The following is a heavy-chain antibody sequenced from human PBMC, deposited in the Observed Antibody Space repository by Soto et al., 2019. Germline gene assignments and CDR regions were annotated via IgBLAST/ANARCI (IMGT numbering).Heavy chain of an antibody. CDR3: ATHAIAARPYNWFDP. Sequence: QLQLQESGPGLVKPSETLSLTCTVSGGSISSISYYWGWIRQPPGKGLEWIGSIYYSGSTYYNPSLKSRVTIPVDTSKNQFSLKLSSVTAPDTAVYYCATHAIAARPYNWFDPWGQGTLVTVSS. J-gene: IGHJ5*02. CDR2: IYYSGST. D-gene: IGHD6-6*01. V-gene: IGHV4-39*01. CDR1: GGSISSISYY.